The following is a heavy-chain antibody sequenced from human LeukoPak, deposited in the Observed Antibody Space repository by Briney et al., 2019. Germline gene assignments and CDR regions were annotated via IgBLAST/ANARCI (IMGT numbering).Heavy chain of an antibody. CDR3: AREMGGDYGSGTFFDL. CDR1: EFVFSDYY. CDR2: ISSGGNTK. Sequence: PGGSLRLSCAASEFVFSDYYMSWVRQAPGKGLEWVSNISSGGNTKYYADSVKGRFTISRDNAKNSLYLQMNNLRAEDTAVYYCAREMGGDYGSGTFFDLWGQGNMVTVSS. J-gene: IGHJ4*02. V-gene: IGHV3-11*01. D-gene: IGHD3-10*01.